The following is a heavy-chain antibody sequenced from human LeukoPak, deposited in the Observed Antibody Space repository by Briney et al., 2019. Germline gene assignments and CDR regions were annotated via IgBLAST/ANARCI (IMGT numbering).Heavy chain of an antibody. Sequence: KPGGSLRLSCAASGFTFSSYSMNWVRQAPGKGLEWVSSISSSSSYIYYADSVKGRFTISRDNAKNSLYLQMNSLRAEDTAVYYCARDRVILWFGDYMDVWGKGTTVTVSS. D-gene: IGHD3-10*01. CDR1: GFTFSSYS. CDR2: ISSSSSYI. CDR3: ARDRVILWFGDYMDV. J-gene: IGHJ6*03. V-gene: IGHV3-21*01.